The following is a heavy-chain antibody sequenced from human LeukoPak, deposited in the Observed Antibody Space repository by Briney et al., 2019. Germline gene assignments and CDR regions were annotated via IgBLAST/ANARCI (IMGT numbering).Heavy chain of an antibody. Sequence: GGSLRLSCVASGLAFRNYAMTWVRQAPGKGLEWVSVIRGSGGDIRYADSVKGRFTISRDNSVSTLYLQMNSLRAEDTAVYYCGKDPNGDYIGAFDFWGQGTMVTVSS. D-gene: IGHD4-17*01. J-gene: IGHJ3*01. CDR2: IRGSGGDI. CDR3: GKDPNGDYIGAFDF. V-gene: IGHV3-23*01. CDR1: GLAFRNYA.